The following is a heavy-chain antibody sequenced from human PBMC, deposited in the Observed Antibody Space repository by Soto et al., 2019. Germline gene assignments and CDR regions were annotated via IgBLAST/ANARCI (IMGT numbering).Heavy chain of an antibody. D-gene: IGHD3-10*01. CDR1: RFTFSSYA. CDR2: ISYDGSNK. Sequence: AGSLRLSCAASRFTFSSYAMHWVRQAPGKGLEWVAVISYDGSNKYYADSVKGRFTISRDNSKDTLYLQMNSLRAEDTAVYYCARGDSMVRGVIIHYYYGMDVWGQGTTVTVSS. V-gene: IGHV3-30-3*01. J-gene: IGHJ6*02. CDR3: ARGDSMVRGVIIHYYYGMDV.